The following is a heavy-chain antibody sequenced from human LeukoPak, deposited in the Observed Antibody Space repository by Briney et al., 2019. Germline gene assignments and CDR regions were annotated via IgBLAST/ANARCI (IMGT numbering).Heavy chain of an antibody. Sequence: SETLSLTCTVSGGFISSYYWSWIRQPPGKGLEWIGYIYYSGSTNYNPSLKSRVTISVDTSKNQFSLKLSSVTAADTAVYYCARHLKAYYYDSSGCYFDYWGQGTLVTVSS. CDR1: GGFISSYY. D-gene: IGHD3-22*01. CDR3: ARHLKAYYYDSSGCYFDY. J-gene: IGHJ4*02. CDR2: IYYSGST. V-gene: IGHV4-59*08.